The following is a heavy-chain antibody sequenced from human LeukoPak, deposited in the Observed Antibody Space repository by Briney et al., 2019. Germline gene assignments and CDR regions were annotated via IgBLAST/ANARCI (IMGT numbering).Heavy chain of an antibody. CDR1: VAPIRLSNSY. D-gene: IGHD3-10*01. CDR2: IDKSGST. CDR3: ARLRGPGIRRCFDF. J-gene: IGHJ4*01. Sequence: SETLSLTCSVWVAPIRLSNSYWGWVRQSPGKGLGRVEGIDKSGSTNYRPSLKSRVTISVATSKNQFSLRLTSVTASDTAVYYCARLRGPGIRRCFDFWGHGTLVTVSS. V-gene: IGHV4-39*01.